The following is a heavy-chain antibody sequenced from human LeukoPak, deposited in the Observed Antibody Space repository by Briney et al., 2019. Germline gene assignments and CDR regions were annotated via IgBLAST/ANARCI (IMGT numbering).Heavy chain of an antibody. CDR2: ISAYNGNT. CDR1: GYTFTSYG. CDR3: ARDGRQWLVQIYFDY. J-gene: IGHJ4*02. Sequence: ASVKVSCKASGYTFTSYGISWVRQAPGQGLEWMGWISAYNGNTNYAQKLQGRVTMTTDTSTSTAYMELRSLRSDDTAVYYCARDGRQWLVQIYFDYWGQGTLVTVSS. D-gene: IGHD6-19*01. V-gene: IGHV1-18*01.